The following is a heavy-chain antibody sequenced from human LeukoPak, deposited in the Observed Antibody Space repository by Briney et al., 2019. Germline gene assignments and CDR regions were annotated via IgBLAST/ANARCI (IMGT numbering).Heavy chain of an antibody. J-gene: IGHJ5*02. V-gene: IGHV5-51*01. CDR2: IYPADSDT. Sequence: GESLKISCKGSGYSFASNWIGWVRQMPGKGLEWMGSIYPADSDTRYSPSFQGQVTISADKSISTAYLQWSSLKASDTAIYYCAWNYDILAGYYPFDHWGQGTLVTVSS. CDR3: AWNYDILAGYYPFDH. D-gene: IGHD3-9*01. CDR1: GYSFASNW.